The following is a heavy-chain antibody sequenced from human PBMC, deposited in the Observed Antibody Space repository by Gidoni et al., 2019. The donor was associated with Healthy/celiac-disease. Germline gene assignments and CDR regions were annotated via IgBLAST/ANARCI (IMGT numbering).Heavy chain of an antibody. D-gene: IGHD3-9*01. CDR2: IYSGGST. CDR1: GFTVSSNY. V-gene: IGHV3-66*01. J-gene: IGHJ6*02. Sequence: EVQLVESGGGLVQPGGSLRLSCAASGFTVSSNYMSWVRQAPGKGLEWVSVIYSGGSTYYADSVKGRFTISRDNSKNTLYLQMNSLRAEDTAVYYCAGDFDWRVRGGDYYYYGMDVWGQGTTVTVSS. CDR3: AGDFDWRVRGGDYYYYGMDV.